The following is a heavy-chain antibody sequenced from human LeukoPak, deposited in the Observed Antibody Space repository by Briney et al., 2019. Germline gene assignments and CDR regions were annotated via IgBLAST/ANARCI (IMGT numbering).Heavy chain of an antibody. CDR2: ISSSSSTI. J-gene: IGHJ4*02. V-gene: IGHV3-48*01. CDR1: GFTFSSHS. D-gene: IGHD1-7*01. CDR3: ARDLTGTNY. Sequence: GGSLRLSCAASGFTFSSHSMNWVRQAPGKGLEWVSYISSSSSTIYYADSVKGRFTISRDNAKNSLYLQMNSLRAEDTAVYYCARDLTGTNYWGQGTLVTVSS.